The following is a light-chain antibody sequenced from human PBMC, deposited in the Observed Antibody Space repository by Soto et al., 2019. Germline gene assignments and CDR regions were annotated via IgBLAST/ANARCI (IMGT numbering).Light chain of an antibody. Sequence: DIQMTQSPSTLSASIGDRVTITCRASQTINNWLAWYQQKPGKAPNLLIYHASNLETGVPSRFSGSAFGTEFTHPISSLQPDDFATYYCQHYNSYPWTFGQGTKVEIK. CDR1: QTINNW. J-gene: IGKJ1*01. CDR3: QHYNSYPWT. CDR2: HAS. V-gene: IGKV1-5*01.